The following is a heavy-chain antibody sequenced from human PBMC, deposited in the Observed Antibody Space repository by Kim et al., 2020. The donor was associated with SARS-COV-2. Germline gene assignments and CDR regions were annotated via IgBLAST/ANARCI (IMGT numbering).Heavy chain of an antibody. CDR3: ARQTRGIAARHFDY. J-gene: IGHJ4*02. D-gene: IGHD6-6*01. Sequence: AQKFQGRVTMTRDTSISAAYMELSRLRSDDTAVYYCARQTRGIAARHFDYWGQGTLVTVSS. V-gene: IGHV1-2*02.